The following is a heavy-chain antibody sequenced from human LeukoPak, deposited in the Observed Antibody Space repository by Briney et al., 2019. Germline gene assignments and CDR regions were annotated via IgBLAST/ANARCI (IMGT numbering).Heavy chain of an antibody. J-gene: IGHJ4*02. CDR1: GFSFSRYY. CDR2: IPTSGIPV. V-gene: IGHV3-11*01. CDR3: TRAVGLGPGAHFDQ. D-gene: IGHD1-26*01. Sequence: PGGSLRLSCAASGFSFSRYYMSWVRQTPGKALEWISYIPTSGIPVHYADSVRGRFTASSDDAKNSLHLQMDSLRVEDTAVYYCTRAVGLGPGAHFDQWGQGALVIVSS.